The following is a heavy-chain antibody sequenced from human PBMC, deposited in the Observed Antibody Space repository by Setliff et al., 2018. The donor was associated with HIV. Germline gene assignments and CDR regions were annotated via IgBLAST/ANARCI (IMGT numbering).Heavy chain of an antibody. CDR2: IDSYSGKR. D-gene: IGHD2-21*01. CDR3: ARRHLEYCGGDCYYYSMDV. CDR1: GYSFTTYG. Sequence: PRASVKVSCKASGYSFTTYGISWVRQAPGQELEWMGWIDSYSGKRDYAQKFVGRVSLTTDTSASTAYMELRRLRPGDTGIYYCARRHLEYCGGDCYYYSMDVWGKGTTVTVSS. V-gene: IGHV1-18*01. J-gene: IGHJ6*03.